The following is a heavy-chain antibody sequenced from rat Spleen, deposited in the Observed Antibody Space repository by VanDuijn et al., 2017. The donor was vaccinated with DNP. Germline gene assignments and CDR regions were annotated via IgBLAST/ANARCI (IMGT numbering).Heavy chain of an antibody. CDR3: AARYSSSWFAY. D-gene: IGHD1-2*01. V-gene: IGHV5-25*01. CDR2: ITSSGGSM. CDR1: GFTFSNYH. J-gene: IGHJ3*01. Sequence: EVQLVESGGGLVQPGRSLKLSCAASGFTFSNYHMAWIRQVPGRGLEWVASITSSGGSMYYPDSVKGRFTISRDDAKNTLYLQMNSLRSEDTATYYCAARYSSSWFAYWGQGTLVTVSS.